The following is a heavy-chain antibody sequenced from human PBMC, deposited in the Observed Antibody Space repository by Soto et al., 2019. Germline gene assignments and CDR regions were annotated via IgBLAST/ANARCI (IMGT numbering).Heavy chain of an antibody. V-gene: IGHV3-23*01. D-gene: IGHD6-19*01. CDR2: ISCCGGSA. CDR3: AKADGQQWLIPHLDN. CDR1: GFNFKKFA. J-gene: IGHJ4*02. Sequence: GGSLRLSCVASGFNFKKFAMAWVRQAAGEGLEWVSGISCCGGSASYADSVKGRFSIARDDSKNTVSLQLNSLRVEDTAQYYCAKADGQQWLIPHLDNWGQGTLVTVSS.